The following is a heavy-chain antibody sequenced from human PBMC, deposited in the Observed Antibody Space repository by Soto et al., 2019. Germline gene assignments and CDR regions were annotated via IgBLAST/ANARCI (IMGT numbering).Heavy chain of an antibody. CDR1: GFTFSTYG. D-gene: IGHD3-10*01. V-gene: IGHV3-30*18. CDR3: AKDFKVSGSHYGTLNYYYGMDV. CDR2: ISYDGYLK. Sequence: GGSLRLSCAAPGFTFSTYGMQWVRQAPGKGLEWVAVISYDGYLKYYVDAVKGRFTVARDNSKNTLFLEMNSLRVEDTAVYFCAKDFKVSGSHYGTLNYYYGMDVWGQGTTVTVSS. J-gene: IGHJ6*02.